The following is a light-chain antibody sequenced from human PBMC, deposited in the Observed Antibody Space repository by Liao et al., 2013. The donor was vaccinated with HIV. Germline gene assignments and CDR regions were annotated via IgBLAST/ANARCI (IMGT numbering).Light chain of an antibody. Sequence: SYELTQPPSVSVAPGKTATITCGGNNIGSKSVHWYQQKPGQAPVLVIYYDSDRPSGIPERFSGSNSGNTATLTISRVEAGDEADYYCQVWDSGSAVFGTGTKVTVL. J-gene: IGLJ1*01. CDR2: YDS. CDR1: NIGSKS. CDR3: QVWDSGSAV. V-gene: IGLV3-21*01.